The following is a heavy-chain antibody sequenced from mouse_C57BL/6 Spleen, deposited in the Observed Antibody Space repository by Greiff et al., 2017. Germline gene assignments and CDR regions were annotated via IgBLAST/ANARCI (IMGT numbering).Heavy chain of an antibody. CDR3: ARVGSSYGSYAMDY. Sequence: VKVVESGPGLVAPSQSLSITCTVSGFSLTSYAISWVRQPPGKGLEWLGVIWTGGGTNYNSALKSRLSISKDNSKSQVFLKMNSLQTDDTARYYCARVGSSYGSYAMDYWGQGTSVTVSS. J-gene: IGHJ4*01. CDR1: GFSLTSYA. CDR2: IWTGGGT. V-gene: IGHV2-9-1*01. D-gene: IGHD1-1*01.